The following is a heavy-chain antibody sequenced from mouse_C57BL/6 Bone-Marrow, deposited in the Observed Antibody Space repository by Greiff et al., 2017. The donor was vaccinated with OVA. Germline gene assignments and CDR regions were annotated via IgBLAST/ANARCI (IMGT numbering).Heavy chain of an antibody. CDR3: ARDFISTGVAPYYDY. D-gene: IGHD1-1*01. Sequence: DVMLVESGGGLVKPGGSLKLSCAASGFTFSSYAMSWVRQTPEKRLEWVATISDGGSYTYYPDNVKGRFTISRDNAKNNLYLQMSHLKSEDTAMYDCARDFISTGVAPYYDYWGQGTTLTVSS. J-gene: IGHJ2*01. V-gene: IGHV5-4*01. CDR1: GFTFSSYA. CDR2: ISDGGSYT.